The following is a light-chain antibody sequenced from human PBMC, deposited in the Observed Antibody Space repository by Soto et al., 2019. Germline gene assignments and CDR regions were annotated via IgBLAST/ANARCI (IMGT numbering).Light chain of an antibody. CDR2: KAS. V-gene: IGKV1-5*03. Sequence: DIQMTQSPSTLSASVGDRVTITCRASQSISSWLAWYQQKPGKAPNLLIYKASSLESGVPSRFSGSGSGTAFTLTISSLQPDDFATYYCQQYNSYPLTFRGGTKVEIK. CDR1: QSISSW. CDR3: QQYNSYPLT. J-gene: IGKJ4*01.